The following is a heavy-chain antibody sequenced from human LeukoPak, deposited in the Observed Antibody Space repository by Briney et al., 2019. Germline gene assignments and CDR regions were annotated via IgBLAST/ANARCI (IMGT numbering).Heavy chain of an antibody. D-gene: IGHD4-4*01. J-gene: IGHJ5*02. V-gene: IGHV4-30-2*01. Sequence: SETLSLTCAVSGGSISSGGYSWSWVRQPPGKGLEWSGYIYHSGSTYYNPSLKSRVTISVDRSKNQFSLKLSSVTAADTAVYYCARSGYSNYAWSPINNWFDPWGQGTLVTVSS. CDR3: ARSGYSNYAWSPINNWFDP. CDR1: GGSISSGGYS. CDR2: IYHSGST.